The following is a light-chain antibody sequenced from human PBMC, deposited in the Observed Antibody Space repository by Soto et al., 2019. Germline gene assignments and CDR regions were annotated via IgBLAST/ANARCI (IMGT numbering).Light chain of an antibody. V-gene: IGKV3-20*01. CDR1: QSTNY. J-gene: IGKJ4*01. Sequence: EVVLTQFPGTLSLSPGERASLSCRASQSTNYLAWYQQKAGQAPRLLIYGSSTRAPGTPDRFSASGSGTDFTLTISRLEPEDFAVSYCQQFSSYPHTFGGGTKVDI. CDR3: QQFSSYPHT. CDR2: GSS.